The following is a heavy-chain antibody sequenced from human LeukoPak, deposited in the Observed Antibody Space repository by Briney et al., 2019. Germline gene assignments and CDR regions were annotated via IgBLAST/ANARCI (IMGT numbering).Heavy chain of an antibody. CDR2: IGGGRDTST. Sequence: GGSLRLSCATSGFTFSSYSMSWVREAPGKGLEWVSVIGGGRDTSTYYADSVKGRFTISRDNSKNTLYLHMNSLRAEDTAVYYCATRGIAAAWGQGTLVTVSS. CDR1: GFTFSSYS. CDR3: ATRGIAAA. V-gene: IGHV3-23*01. D-gene: IGHD6-13*01. J-gene: IGHJ5*02.